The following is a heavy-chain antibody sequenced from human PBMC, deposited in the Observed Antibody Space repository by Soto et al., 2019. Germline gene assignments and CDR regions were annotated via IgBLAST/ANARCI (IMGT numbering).Heavy chain of an antibody. J-gene: IGHJ3*02. CDR3: ARDQFYAFDI. CDR1: AFTFSRYS. CDR2: ISGFSSTI. Sequence: PGGSLRLSCAASAFTFSRYSMNWVRQAPGKGLEWVSYISGFSSTIYYVESVKGRFTISRDNAKNSLYLQMNSLRDEDTAVYYCARDQFYAFDIWGQGTMVTVSS. V-gene: IGHV3-48*02.